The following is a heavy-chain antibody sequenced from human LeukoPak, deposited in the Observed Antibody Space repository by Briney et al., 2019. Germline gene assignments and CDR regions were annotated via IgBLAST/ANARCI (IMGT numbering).Heavy chain of an antibody. CDR1: GYTFTSSG. V-gene: IGHV1-18*01. Sequence: ASVKVSCKASGYTFTSSGISWVRQAPGQGLEWMGWISAYNGNTNYAQKLQGRVTMTTDTSTSTVYMELRSLRSDDTAVYYCARADIIVGATGDFDYWGQGTLVTVSS. CDR3: ARADIIVGATGDFDY. J-gene: IGHJ4*02. D-gene: IGHD1-26*01. CDR2: ISAYNGNT.